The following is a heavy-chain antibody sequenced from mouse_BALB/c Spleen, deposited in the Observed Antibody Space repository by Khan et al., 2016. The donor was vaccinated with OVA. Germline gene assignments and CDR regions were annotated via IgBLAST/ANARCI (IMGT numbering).Heavy chain of an antibody. CDR1: GFSLITYG. CDR2: IWSGGTT. J-gene: IGHJ3*01. CDR3: ARNSYRYDFTY. D-gene: IGHD2-12*01. V-gene: IGHV2-4-1*01. Sequence: QVQLQQSGPGLVQPSQNLSITCTVSGFSLITYGVHWVRQSPGKGLEWLGVIWSGGTTDYNEAFISRLSISKDNSKSQVFFRMNSLQSDDTAIYYCARNSYRYDFTYWGRGTLVTVSS.